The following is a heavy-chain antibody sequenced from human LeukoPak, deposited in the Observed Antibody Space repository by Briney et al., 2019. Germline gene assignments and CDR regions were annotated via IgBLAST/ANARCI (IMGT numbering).Heavy chain of an antibody. D-gene: IGHD3-22*01. Sequence: GGSLKLSCAASGFTFSGSSIHWVRQASGKGLEWVGRIKSKANSYATVYAASVKGRFTISRDDSKNTAYLQMNSLKTEDTAVYYCTSRDSSVYYAWGQGTLVTVSS. CDR1: GFTFSGSS. J-gene: IGHJ5*02. V-gene: IGHV3-73*01. CDR2: IKSKANSYAT. CDR3: TSRDSSVYYA.